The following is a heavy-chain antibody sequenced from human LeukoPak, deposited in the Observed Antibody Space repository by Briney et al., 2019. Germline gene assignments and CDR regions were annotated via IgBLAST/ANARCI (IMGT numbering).Heavy chain of an antibody. CDR3: ARESIVVVPAARTVGYYYYYMDV. CDR2: INPNSGGT. D-gene: IGHD2-2*01. V-gene: IGHV1-2*02. J-gene: IGHJ6*03. CDR1: GYTFTGYY. Sequence: ASVKVSCKASGYTFTGYYMHWVRQAPGQGLEWMGWINPNSGGTNHAQKFQGRVTMTRDTSISTAYMELSRLRSDDTAVYYCARESIVVVPAARTVGYYYYYMDVWGKGTTVTISS.